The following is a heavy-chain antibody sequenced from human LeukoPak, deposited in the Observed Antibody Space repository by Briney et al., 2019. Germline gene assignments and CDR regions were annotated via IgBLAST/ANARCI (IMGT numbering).Heavy chain of an antibody. J-gene: IGHJ6*03. CDR1: GFTFSSYG. Sequence: GVSLRLSCAASGFTFSSYGMHWVRQAPGKGLEGVAVIWYDGSNKYYADSVKGRFTISRDNSKNTLYLQMNSLRAEDTAVYYCAKGCPGCYYSYYMDVWGKGTTVTVSS. V-gene: IGHV3-33*06. D-gene: IGHD3-9*01. CDR2: IWYDGSNK. CDR3: AKGCPGCYYSYYMDV.